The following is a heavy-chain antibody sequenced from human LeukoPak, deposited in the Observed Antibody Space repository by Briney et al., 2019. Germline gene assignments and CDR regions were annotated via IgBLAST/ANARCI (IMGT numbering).Heavy chain of an antibody. CDR1: GCSISSSNW. D-gene: IGHD3-22*01. CDR3: ARLGDSSGYYAFDY. Sequence: SETLSLTCAVSGCSISSSNWWSWVRQPPGKGLEGSGEIYHSGSTNYNPSLNSGRTISVDKSKNHFSLKLSSVTAADTAVYYCARLGDSSGYYAFDYWGQGTLVTVSS. J-gene: IGHJ4*02. V-gene: IGHV4-4*02. CDR2: IYHSGST.